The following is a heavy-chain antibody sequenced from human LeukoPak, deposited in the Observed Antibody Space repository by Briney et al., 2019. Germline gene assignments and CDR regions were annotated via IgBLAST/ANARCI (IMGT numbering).Heavy chain of an antibody. CDR3: ARGTTSGSWPYYYFDY. D-gene: IGHD1-26*01. J-gene: IGHJ4*02. V-gene: IGHV3-23*01. Sequence: PGGSLRLSCAASGFSFSSYAMNWVRQAPGKGLEWVSSISGSGGSTYYADSVKGRFTISRDNSKNTLSLKMKSLRAEDTAVYNCARGTTSGSWPYYYFDYWGQGTLVTVSS. CDR2: ISGSGGST. CDR1: GFSFSSYA.